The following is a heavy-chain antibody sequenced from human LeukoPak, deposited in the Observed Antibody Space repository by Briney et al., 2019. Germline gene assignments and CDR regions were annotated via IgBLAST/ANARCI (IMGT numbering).Heavy chain of an antibody. V-gene: IGHV3-72*01. CDR2: TRNKADTYTT. D-gene: IGHD2-2*01. CDR3: AHLGGVVTATTDFGY. J-gene: IGHJ4*02. CDR1: GFTFTNAG. Sequence: GGSLRLSCVASGFTFTNAGMSWVRQAPGKGLEWVGRTRNKADTYTTHYAASVEGRFTISRDDSKNSLYLQMNSLKTEDTAVYYCAHLGGVVTATTDFGYWGQGTLVTVSS.